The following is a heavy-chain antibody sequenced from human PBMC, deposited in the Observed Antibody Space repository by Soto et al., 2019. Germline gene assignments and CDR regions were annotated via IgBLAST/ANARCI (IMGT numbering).Heavy chain of an antibody. V-gene: IGHV1-2*06. Sequence: ASVKVSCKASGYTFSAYYIHWVRQAPVQGPGQGPEWMGRINPNSGGTDFAQKFRGRVTLTRDTSISTAYMDLSGLTSDDTAVYYCARQYYDLLTGDNRGAVDYWGQGTLVTVSS. CDR3: ARQYYDLLTGDNRGAVDY. J-gene: IGHJ4*02. CDR2: INPNSGGT. CDR1: GYTFSAYY. D-gene: IGHD3-9*01.